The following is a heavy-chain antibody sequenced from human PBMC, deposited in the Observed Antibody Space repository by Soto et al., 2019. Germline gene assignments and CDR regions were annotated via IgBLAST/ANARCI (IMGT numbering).Heavy chain of an antibody. CDR3: ARRGGSGSYYSFDY. V-gene: IGHV4-59*08. CDR2: IYYSGST. Sequence: LPETLSLTCTVSGGSISSYYWSWIRQPPGKGLEWIGYIYYSGSTNYNPSLKSRVTISVDTSKNQFSLKLSSVTAADTAVYYCARRGGSGSYYSFDYWGQGTLVTVSS. CDR1: GGSISSYY. D-gene: IGHD3-10*01. J-gene: IGHJ4*02.